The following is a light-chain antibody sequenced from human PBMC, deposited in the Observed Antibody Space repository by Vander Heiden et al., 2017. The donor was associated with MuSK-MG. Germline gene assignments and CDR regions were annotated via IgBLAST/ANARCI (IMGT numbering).Light chain of an antibody. Sequence: AIQLTQSPSSLSASVGDRVTITCRASQGISSALAWYHQEPGKAPKLLIYDASSLESGVPSRFSGSGSGTDFTLTISSLQPEDFATYYCQQLNSYPGTFGQGTQLEIK. J-gene: IGKJ5*01. CDR2: DAS. CDR3: QQLNSYPGT. CDR1: QGISSA. V-gene: IGKV1-13*02.